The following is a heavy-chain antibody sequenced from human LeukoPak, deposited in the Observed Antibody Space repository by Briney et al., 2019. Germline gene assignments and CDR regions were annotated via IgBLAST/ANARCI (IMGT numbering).Heavy chain of an antibody. CDR1: GFTFSSYA. J-gene: IGHJ2*01. CDR2: ISYDGSNK. V-gene: IGHV3-30-3*01. Sequence: GRSLRLSCAASGFTFSSYAMHWVRQAPGKGLEWVAVISYDGSNKYYADSVKGRFTISRDNSKNTLYLQMNSLRAGDTAVYYCARGIGYFDLWGRGTLVTVSS. CDR3: ARGIGYFDL.